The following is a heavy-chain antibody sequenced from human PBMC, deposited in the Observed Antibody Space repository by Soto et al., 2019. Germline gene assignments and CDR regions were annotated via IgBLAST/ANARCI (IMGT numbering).Heavy chain of an antibody. CDR1: GFTVSSNY. D-gene: IGHD6-19*01. Sequence: EVQLVESGGGLVQPGGSLRLSCAASGFTVSSNYMSWVRQAPGKGLEWVSVIYSGGSTYYADSVKGRFTISRDNSKNTLYLQRNSVRAEDTAVYYGARDRIAVAGNPEYFQHWGQGTLVTVSS. CDR2: IYSGGST. J-gene: IGHJ1*01. V-gene: IGHV3-66*01. CDR3: ARDRIAVAGNPEYFQH.